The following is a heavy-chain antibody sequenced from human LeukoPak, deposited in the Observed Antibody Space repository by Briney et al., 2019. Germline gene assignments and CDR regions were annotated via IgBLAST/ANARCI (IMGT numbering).Heavy chain of an antibody. Sequence: ASVKVSCKASGYTFTSYGISWVRQAPGQGLEWMGWISAYNGNTNYAQKLQGRVTMTTDTSTSTAYMELRSLRSDDTAVYYCARVWWSYFHYYYGMDVWGQGTTVTVSS. V-gene: IGHV1-18*01. CDR1: GYTFTSYG. CDR3: ARVWWSYFHYYYGMDV. CDR2: ISAYNGNT. D-gene: IGHD1-26*01. J-gene: IGHJ6*02.